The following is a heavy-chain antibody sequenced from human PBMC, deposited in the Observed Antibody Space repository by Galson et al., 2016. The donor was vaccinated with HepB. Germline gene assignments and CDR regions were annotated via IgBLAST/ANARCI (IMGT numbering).Heavy chain of an antibody. J-gene: IGHJ3*02. CDR3: ARDRGMATILDAFDI. V-gene: IGHV3-21*01. CDR2: ISSGSSYI. CDR1: GFTLRSYY. D-gene: IGHD5-24*01. Sequence: SLRLSCAASGFTLRSYYMNWVRQAPGKGLEWVSCISSGSSYIYYVDSVKGRFTISRDNAKNSLYLQMNSLRAEDTAVYYCARDRGMATILDAFDIWGQGKMVTVSS.